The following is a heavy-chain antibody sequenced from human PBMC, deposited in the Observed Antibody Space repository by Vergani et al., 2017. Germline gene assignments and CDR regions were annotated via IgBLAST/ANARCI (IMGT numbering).Heavy chain of an antibody. D-gene: IGHD3-10*01. J-gene: IGHJ5*02. CDR3: ARGNYYGSGTYVDP. V-gene: IGHV3-66*02. Sequence: VHLVESGGGLVKPGGSLRLSCAASGFSFSSYTMNWVRQAPGKGLEWVSHIYSGDETYYADSVKGRVTISRDTSKNTLHLQINNLRVEDTAVYYCARGNYYGSGTYVDPWGQGTLVTVSS. CDR2: IYSGDET. CDR1: GFSFSSYT.